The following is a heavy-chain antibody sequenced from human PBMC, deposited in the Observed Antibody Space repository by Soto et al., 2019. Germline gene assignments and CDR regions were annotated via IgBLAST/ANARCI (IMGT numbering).Heavy chain of an antibody. CDR1: GGSISSGGYY. CDR2: IHYSGTT. V-gene: IGHV4-31*02. J-gene: IGHJ3*02. Sequence: QLQLQESGPGLVKPSQTLSLTCTISGGSISSGGYYWSWIRQHPGKGLEWIGYIHYSGTTYHNPSRKDRVTITVHKSKNPFSLKLRSVTAADTAVYYCAGEAFDYVSDSSGYYRRHHAFDIWGQGTMVTVSS. CDR3: AGEAFDYVSDSSGYYRRHHAFDI. D-gene: IGHD3-22*01.